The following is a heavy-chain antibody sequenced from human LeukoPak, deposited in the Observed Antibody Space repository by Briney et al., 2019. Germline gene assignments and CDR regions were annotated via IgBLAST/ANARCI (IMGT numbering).Heavy chain of an antibody. CDR3: ANPFYGSGPRGY. D-gene: IGHD3-10*01. J-gene: IGHJ4*02. Sequence: LPGGSLRLSCAASGFTFSTYDMTWVRQAPGKGLEWVSAIGSSGSTYYADSVKGRFTISRDNSKNTLYPQMNSLRAEDTAIYYCANPFYGSGPRGYWGQGTLVTVX. CDR1: GFTFSTYD. V-gene: IGHV3-23*01. CDR2: IGSSGST.